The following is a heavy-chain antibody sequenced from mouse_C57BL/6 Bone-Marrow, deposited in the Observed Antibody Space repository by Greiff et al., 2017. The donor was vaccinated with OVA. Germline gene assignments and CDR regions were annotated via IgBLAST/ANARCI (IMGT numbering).Heavy chain of an antibody. J-gene: IGHJ3*01. CDR2: IDPETGGT. Sequence: LQESGAELVRPGASVTLSCKASGYTFTDYEMHWVKQTPVHGLEWIGAIDPETGGTAYNQKFKGKAILTADKSSSTAYMELRSLTSEDSAVYYCTGDYSNPWFAYWGQGTLVTVSA. D-gene: IGHD2-5*01. CDR1: GYTFTDYE. CDR3: TGDYSNPWFAY. V-gene: IGHV1-15*01.